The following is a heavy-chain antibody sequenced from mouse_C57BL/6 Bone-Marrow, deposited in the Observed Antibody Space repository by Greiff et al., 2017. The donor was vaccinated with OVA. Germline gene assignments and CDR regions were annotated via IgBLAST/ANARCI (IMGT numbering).Heavy chain of an antibody. CDR2: IYPGNSDT. D-gene: IGHD1-1*01. CDR3: TRLGNLLLRYGAMDY. Sequence: EVQGVESGTVLARPGASVKMSCKTSGYTFTSYWMHWVKQRPGQGLEWIGAIYPGNSDTSYNQKFKGKAKLTAVTSASTAYMELSSLTNEDSAVYYCTRLGNLLLRYGAMDYWGQGTSVTVSS. CDR1: GYTFTSYW. J-gene: IGHJ4*01. V-gene: IGHV1-5*01.